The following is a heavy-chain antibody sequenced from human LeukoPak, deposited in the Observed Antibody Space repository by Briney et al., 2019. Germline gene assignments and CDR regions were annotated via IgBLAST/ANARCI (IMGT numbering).Heavy chain of an antibody. Sequence: SETLSLTCTVSGGSISSSSYYWGWLRQPPGKGLEWIGSIYYSGSTYYNPSLKSRVTISVDTSKNQFSLKLSSVTAADTAVYYCASGQQLSKQKETGFDPWGQGTLVTVSS. CDR3: ASGQQLSKQKETGFDP. CDR1: GGSISSSSYY. J-gene: IGHJ5*02. CDR2: IYYSGST. D-gene: IGHD6-13*01. V-gene: IGHV4-39*01.